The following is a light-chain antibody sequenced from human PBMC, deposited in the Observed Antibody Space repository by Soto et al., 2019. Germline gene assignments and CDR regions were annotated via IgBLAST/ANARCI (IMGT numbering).Light chain of an antibody. CDR3: QQYESTPPT. V-gene: IGKV4-1*01. Sequence: DIVMTQSPDSLAVSLGERATINCKSSQSVLYSSNNKNYLAWYQQRPGQPPKLLIYWASTRESGVPDRFSGSGSGTDFTLTITSLQAEDVDVYYCQQYESTPPTFGQGTKLEI. CDR2: WAS. CDR1: QSVLYSSNNKNY. J-gene: IGKJ2*01.